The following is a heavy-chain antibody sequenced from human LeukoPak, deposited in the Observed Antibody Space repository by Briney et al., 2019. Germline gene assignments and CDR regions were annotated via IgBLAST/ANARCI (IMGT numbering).Heavy chain of an antibody. CDR1: GFTFRAYG. V-gene: IGHV3-48*01. J-gene: IGHJ5*02. CDR2: ISSSGSTI. Sequence: GGSLRLSCAASGFTFRAYGMSWVRQAPGKGLEWVSYISSSGSTIYYADSVKGRFTISRDDSKNMLFLQMDSLRVEDTAVYYCARDRAAADPWGQGTLVTVSS. D-gene: IGHD6-13*01. CDR3: ARDRAAADP.